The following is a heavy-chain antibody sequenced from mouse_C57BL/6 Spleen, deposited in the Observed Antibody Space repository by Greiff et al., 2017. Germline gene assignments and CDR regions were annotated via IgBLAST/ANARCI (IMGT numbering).Heavy chain of an antibody. Sequence: QVQLQQPGAELVKPGASVKLSCKASGYTFPSYWMPWVKQRPGQGLEWIGMIHPNSGSTNYNEKFKSKATLTVDKSSSTAYMQLSSLTSEDSSVYYCARDYYGSSPPNFGYWGQGTTLTVSS. V-gene: IGHV1-64*01. J-gene: IGHJ2*01. CDR2: IHPNSGST. CDR3: ARDYYGSSPPNFGY. D-gene: IGHD1-1*01. CDR1: GYTFPSYW.